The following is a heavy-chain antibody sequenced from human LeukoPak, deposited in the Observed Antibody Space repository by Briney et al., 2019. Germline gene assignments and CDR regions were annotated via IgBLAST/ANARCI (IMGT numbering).Heavy chain of an antibody. Sequence: GGSLRLSCAASGFTFSSYGMHWVRQAPGKGLEWVAVISYDGSNKYYADSVRGRFTTSRDNSKNTLYLQMNSLRAEDTAVYYCAKDLYYWGQGTLVTVSS. CDR1: GFTFSSYG. CDR2: ISYDGSNK. J-gene: IGHJ4*02. CDR3: AKDLYY. V-gene: IGHV3-30*18.